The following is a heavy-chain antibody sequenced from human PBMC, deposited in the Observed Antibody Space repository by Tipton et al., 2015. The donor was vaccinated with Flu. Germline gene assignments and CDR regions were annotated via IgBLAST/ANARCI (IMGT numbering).Heavy chain of an antibody. Sequence: TLSLTCNVSGYPISSDYYWDWIRQTPGRGLEWIGSISHSGSTYYNPSLKSRVTISVDTSKNQFSLKLSSVTAADTAVYYCARESDIVAPRYFDYWGQGTLVTVSS. CDR2: ISHSGST. J-gene: IGHJ4*02. D-gene: IGHD5-12*01. V-gene: IGHV4-38-2*02. CDR1: GYPISSDYY. CDR3: ARESDIVAPRYFDY.